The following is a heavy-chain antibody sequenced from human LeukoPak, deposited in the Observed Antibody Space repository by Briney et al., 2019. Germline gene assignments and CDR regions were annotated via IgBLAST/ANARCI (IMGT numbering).Heavy chain of an antibody. D-gene: IGHD5-24*01. V-gene: IGHV3-74*01. CDR2: INSDGSST. CDR1: GFTFSSYW. Sequence: PGGSLRLSCAASGFTFSSYWMHWVRQAPGKGLVWVSRINSDGSSTSYADSVKGRFTISRDNAKNTLYLQMNSLRAEDTAVYYCARVSDGYNFGRTQYYFDYWGQGTLVTVSS. CDR3: ARVSDGYNFGRTQYYFDY. J-gene: IGHJ4*02.